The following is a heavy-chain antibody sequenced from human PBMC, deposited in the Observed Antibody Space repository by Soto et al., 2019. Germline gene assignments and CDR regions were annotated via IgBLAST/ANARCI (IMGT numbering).Heavy chain of an antibody. CDR3: ARDRRYCSGGSCPYYFDY. V-gene: IGHV1-69*01. CDR2: IIPIFGTA. D-gene: IGHD2-15*01. J-gene: IGHJ4*02. Sequence: QVQLVQSGAEVKKPGSSVKVSCKASGGTFSSYAISWVRQAPGQGLEWMGGIIPIFGTANYAQKFQGRVTITADESTSTAYMELSSLRSEDTAAYYCARDRRYCSGGSCPYYFDYWGQGTLVTVSS. CDR1: GGTFSSYA.